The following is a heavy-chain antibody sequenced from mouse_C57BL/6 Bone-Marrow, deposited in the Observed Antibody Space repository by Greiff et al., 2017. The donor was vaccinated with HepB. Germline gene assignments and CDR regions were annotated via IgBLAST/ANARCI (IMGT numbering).Heavy chain of an antibody. CDR1: GYSITSGYY. Sequence: EVQLKESGPGLVKPSQSLSLTCSVTGYSITSGYYWNWIRQFPGNKLEWMGYISYDGSNNYNPSLKNRISITRDTSKNQFFLKLNSVTTEDTATYYCARANDGYYEDWYFDVWGTGTTVTVSS. V-gene: IGHV3-6*01. J-gene: IGHJ1*03. D-gene: IGHD2-3*01. CDR2: ISYDGSN. CDR3: ARANDGYYEDWYFDV.